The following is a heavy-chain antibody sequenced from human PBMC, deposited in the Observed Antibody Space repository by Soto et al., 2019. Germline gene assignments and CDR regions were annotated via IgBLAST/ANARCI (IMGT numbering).Heavy chain of an antibody. J-gene: IGHJ4*02. Sequence: SETLSLTCTVSGGSISSYYWSWIRQPPGKGLEWIGYIYYSGSTNYNPSLKSRVTISVDTSKNQFSLKLSSVTAADTAVYYCARVRPYYDFWSGYPDYWGQGTLVTVSS. CDR2: IYYSGST. CDR1: GGSISSYY. D-gene: IGHD3-3*01. V-gene: IGHV4-59*01. CDR3: ARVRPYYDFWSGYPDY.